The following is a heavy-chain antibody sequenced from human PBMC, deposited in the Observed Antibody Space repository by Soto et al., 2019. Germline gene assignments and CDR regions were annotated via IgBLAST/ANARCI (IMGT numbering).Heavy chain of an antibody. CDR2: IKQDGSEK. V-gene: IGHV3-7*04. D-gene: IGHD3-22*01. Sequence: PGRPLRLSCEACGLTFSSYWMSRLRQAPGKGLVWVANIKQDGSEKYYVDSVKGRFTIPRDNAKNSLYLQMNSLRAEDTAVYYCARFYYDSSGYLPSPYYYYYGMDVWGQGT. CDR3: ARFYYDSSGYLPSPYYYYYGMDV. CDR1: GLTFSSYW. J-gene: IGHJ6*02.